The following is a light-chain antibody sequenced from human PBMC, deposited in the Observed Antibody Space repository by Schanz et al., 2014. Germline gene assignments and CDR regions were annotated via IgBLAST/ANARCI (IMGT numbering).Light chain of an antibody. J-gene: IGLJ3*02. V-gene: IGLV2-23*01. CDR1: SSDVGSYNL. Sequence: QSVLTQPASVSGSPGQSITISCTGTSSDVGSYNLVSWYQQHPGKAPKLMIYEGSKRPSGVSNRFSGSKSGNTASLTISGLQAEDEADYYCCSYAGSRIWVFGGGTKLTVL. CDR3: CSYAGSRIWV. CDR2: EGS.